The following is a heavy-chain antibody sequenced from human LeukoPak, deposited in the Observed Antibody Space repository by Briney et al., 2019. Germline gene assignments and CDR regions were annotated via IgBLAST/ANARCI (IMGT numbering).Heavy chain of an antibody. D-gene: IGHD3-22*01. CDR1: GLTVSTNY. CDR3: ARDLDYFDSSGSHRRRNYFDY. J-gene: IGHJ4*02. V-gene: IGHV3-53*01. Sequence: GGSLRLSCAASGLTVSTNYMTWVRQAPGKGLEWVSIIHSDGSTYYADSVKGRFTISRDNYKNTLYLQMNSLRGEDTAMYYCARDLDYFDSSGSHRRRNYFDYWGQGNLGTVSS. CDR2: IHSDGST.